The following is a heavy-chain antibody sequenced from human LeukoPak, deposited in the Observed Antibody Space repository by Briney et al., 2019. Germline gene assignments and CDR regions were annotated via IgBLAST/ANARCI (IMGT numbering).Heavy chain of an antibody. Sequence: PSETLSLTCAVYGGSFSGYYWSWIRQPPGKGLEWIGEINHSGSTNYNPSLKSRVTISVDTSENQFSLKLSSVTAADTAVYYCASGGWYHWFDPWGQGTLVTVSS. V-gene: IGHV4-34*01. CDR1: GGSFSGYY. J-gene: IGHJ5*02. D-gene: IGHD6-19*01. CDR3: ASGGWYHWFDP. CDR2: INHSGST.